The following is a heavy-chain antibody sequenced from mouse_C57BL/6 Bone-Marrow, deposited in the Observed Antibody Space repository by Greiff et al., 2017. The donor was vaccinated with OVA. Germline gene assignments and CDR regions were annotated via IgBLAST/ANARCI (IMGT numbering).Heavy chain of an antibody. CDR1: GFTFTSYC. J-gene: IGHJ3*01. V-gene: IGHV1-64*01. Sequence: QVQLQQSGAELVKPGASVKLSCTASGFTFTSYCMHWVKQRPGQGLEWIGMIHPNSGSTNYTEKFKSKATITVDKSSSSAYMQLSSLTTEDTAVYYCARIYGSIAWFAYWGQGTLVTVSA. D-gene: IGHD1-1*01. CDR3: ARIYGSIAWFAY. CDR2: IHPNSGST.